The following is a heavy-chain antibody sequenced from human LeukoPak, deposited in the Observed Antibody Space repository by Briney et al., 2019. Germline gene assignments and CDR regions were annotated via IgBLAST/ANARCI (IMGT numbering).Heavy chain of an antibody. CDR1: GFTFSSYA. J-gene: IGHJ4*02. CDR3: AKDGVVGATHPYYFDY. V-gene: IGHV3-23*01. CDR2: ISGSGGST. D-gene: IGHD1-26*01. Sequence: GSLRLSCAASGFTFSSYAMSWVRQAPGKGLEWVSAISGSGGSTYYADSVKGRFTISRDNSKNTLYLQMNSLRAEDTAVYYCAKDGVVGATHPYYFDYWGQGTLVTVSS.